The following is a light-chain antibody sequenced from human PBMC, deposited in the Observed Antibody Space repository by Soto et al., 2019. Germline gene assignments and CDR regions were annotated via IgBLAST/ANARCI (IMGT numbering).Light chain of an antibody. CDR3: QKHDTAPQT. J-gene: IGKJ1*01. Sequence: DIQMTQSPSSLSASVGDTVTITCRASQGIIDYLAWYQQRPGKVPKLLIYEASTLQTGVPSRFSGSGAGTDFTLTISSLQPEDVGTYYCQKHDTAPQTFGQGTRVEIK. CDR2: EAS. CDR1: QGIIDY. V-gene: IGKV1-27*01.